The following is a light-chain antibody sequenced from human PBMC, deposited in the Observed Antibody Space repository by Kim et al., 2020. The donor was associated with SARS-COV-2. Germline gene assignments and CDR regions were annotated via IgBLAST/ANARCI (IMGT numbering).Light chain of an antibody. CDR1: QTLRNNY. V-gene: IGKV3-20*01. J-gene: IGKJ2*01. CDR2: GAS. CDR3: QQYGSSPYT. Sequence: LSPGDSATFSCRASQTLRNNYLGWYQQRTGQAPRLLIYGASSRATGIPDRFSGSGSGTDFTLTISRLEPEDFAVYYCQQYGSSPYTFGQGTKLEI.